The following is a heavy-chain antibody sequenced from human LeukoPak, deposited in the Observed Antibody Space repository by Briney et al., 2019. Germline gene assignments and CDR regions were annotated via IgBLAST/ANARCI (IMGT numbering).Heavy chain of an antibody. Sequence: GGSLRLSCAASGFTFSSYAMSWVRQAPGKGLEWVSAISGSGGSTYYADSVKGRFTISRDNSKNTLYLRMNSLRAEDTAVYYCAKHGGVVVTVPFDYWGQGTLVTVSS. CDR1: GFTFSSYA. D-gene: IGHD2-21*02. J-gene: IGHJ4*02. V-gene: IGHV3-23*01. CDR3: AKHGGVVVTVPFDY. CDR2: ISGSGGST.